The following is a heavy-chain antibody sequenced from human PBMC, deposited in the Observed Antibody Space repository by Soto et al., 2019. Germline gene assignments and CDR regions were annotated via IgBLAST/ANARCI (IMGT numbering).Heavy chain of an antibody. CDR1: GFTFSSYS. D-gene: IGHD3-10*01. CDR3: ARDPPPNYYGSGSYYKAIDY. Sequence: GGSLRLSCAASGFTFSSYSMNWVRQAPGKGLEWVSSISSSSSYIYYADSVKGRFTISRDNAKNSLYLQMNSLRAEDTAVYYCARDPPPNYYGSGSYYKAIDYWGQGTLVTVSS. CDR2: ISSSSSYI. J-gene: IGHJ4*02. V-gene: IGHV3-21*01.